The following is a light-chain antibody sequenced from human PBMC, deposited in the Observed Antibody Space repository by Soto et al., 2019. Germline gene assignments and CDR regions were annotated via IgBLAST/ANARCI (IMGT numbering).Light chain of an antibody. Sequence: VMTQSPATLSVSPGERATLSCRASQTVSRNVAWYQQKPGQAPRLLIYDASTRATGTPDRFSATGSGTEFTLTFGSLQSEDFALYSCHQYNHWPLTFGGGTKVEIK. CDR1: QTVSRN. V-gene: IGKV3-15*01. J-gene: IGKJ4*01. CDR3: HQYNHWPLT. CDR2: DAS.